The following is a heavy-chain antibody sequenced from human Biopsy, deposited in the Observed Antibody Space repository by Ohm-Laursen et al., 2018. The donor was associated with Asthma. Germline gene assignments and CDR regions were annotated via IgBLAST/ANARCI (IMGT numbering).Heavy chain of an antibody. J-gene: IGHJ3*02. CDR2: IWYDGSNK. Sequence: SLRLSCSASGFTFSSYGMHWVRQAPGKGLEWVAVIWYDGSNKYYADSVKGRFTISRDNSKNTLYLQMNSLRAEDTAVYYCAKESGSNYAFDIWGQRTMVTVSS. D-gene: IGHD1-1*01. CDR3: AKESGSNYAFDI. V-gene: IGHV3-33*06. CDR1: GFTFSSYG.